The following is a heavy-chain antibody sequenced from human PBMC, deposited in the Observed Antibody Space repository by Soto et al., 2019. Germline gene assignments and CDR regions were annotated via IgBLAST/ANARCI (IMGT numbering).Heavy chain of an antibody. V-gene: IGHV3-30*18. CDR1: GFTFSNYG. CDR2: ISFDGSHK. J-gene: IGHJ6*02. Sequence: PGGSLRLSCAASGFTFSNYGMHWVRQAPGKGLEWVALISFDGSHKYYADSVKGRFTISRDNSKNTLYLQMNSLSAEDTAVFYCAKEPYSSSWYSSYGMDVWGPGATVTVSS. CDR3: AKEPYSSSWYSSYGMDV. D-gene: IGHD6-13*01.